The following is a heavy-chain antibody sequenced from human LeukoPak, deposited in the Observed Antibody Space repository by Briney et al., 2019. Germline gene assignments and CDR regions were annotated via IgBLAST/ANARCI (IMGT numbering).Heavy chain of an antibody. CDR2: INPNSGGT. Sequence: ASVKVSCKASGYTFTGNYMHWVRQAPGQGLEWMGWINPNSGGTNYAQKFQGRVTMTRDTSISTAYLELSRLRSDDTAVYYCARAVGTGSASYYYFDYWGQGTLVTVSS. V-gene: IGHV1-2*02. J-gene: IGHJ4*02. CDR1: GYTFTGNY. CDR3: ARAVGTGSASYYYFDY. D-gene: IGHD3-10*01.